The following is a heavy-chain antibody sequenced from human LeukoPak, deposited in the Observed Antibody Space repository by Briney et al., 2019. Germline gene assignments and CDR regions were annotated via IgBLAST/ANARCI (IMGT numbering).Heavy chain of an antibody. CDR1: GGSISSGGYS. Sequence: SETLSLTCAVSGGSISSGGYSWSWIRQPPGTGLEWIGYIYHSGSTYYNPSLKSRVTISVDRSKNQFSLKLSSVTAADTAVYYCARSSYGDYGDFAYWGQGTLVTVSS. CDR2: IYHSGST. CDR3: ARSSYGDYGDFAY. V-gene: IGHV4-30-2*01. J-gene: IGHJ4*02. D-gene: IGHD4-17*01.